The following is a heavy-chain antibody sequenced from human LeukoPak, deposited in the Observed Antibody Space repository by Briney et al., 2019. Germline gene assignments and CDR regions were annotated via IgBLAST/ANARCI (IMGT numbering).Heavy chain of an antibody. D-gene: IGHD6-19*01. Sequence: SQTLSLTCAISGDSASSINGAWNWIRQSPSRGLEWLGRTYYRSKWYTDYALSMKGRITINPDTSKNQFSLQLNSVTPDDTAAYYCARDLGNTGWYTFDYWGQGTLVTVSS. J-gene: IGHJ4*02. CDR2: TYYRSKWYT. CDR3: ARDLGNTGWYTFDY. V-gene: IGHV6-1*01. CDR1: GDSASSINGA.